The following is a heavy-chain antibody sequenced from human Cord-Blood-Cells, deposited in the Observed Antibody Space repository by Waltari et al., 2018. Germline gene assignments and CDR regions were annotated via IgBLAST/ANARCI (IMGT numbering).Heavy chain of an antibody. J-gene: IGHJ4*02. V-gene: IGHV3-33*01. Sequence: QVQLVESGGGVVQPGRSLRLSCAASGFTFSSYGMHWVRQAPGEGLEWVAVIWYDGSNKYYADSVKGRFTISRDNSKNTLYRQMNSLRAEDTAVYYCAREGGFDYWGQGTLVTVSS. CDR2: IWYDGSNK. CDR3: AREGGFDY. D-gene: IGHD1-26*01. CDR1: GFTFSSYG.